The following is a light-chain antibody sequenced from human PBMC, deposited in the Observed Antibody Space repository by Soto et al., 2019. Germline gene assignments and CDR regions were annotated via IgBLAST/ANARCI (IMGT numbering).Light chain of an antibody. CDR3: QSYDTSLSGVI. Sequence: QAVVTQTPSVSGAPGQKITMSCTGSSSNIGAGYDVHWYQQVPGAAPRLLIYGDNSRPSGVPDRFSASKSGASASLAITGLQGEDEANYYCQSYDTSLSGVIFGAGTKLTVL. CDR1: SSNIGAGYD. V-gene: IGLV1-40*03. CDR2: GDN. J-gene: IGLJ2*01.